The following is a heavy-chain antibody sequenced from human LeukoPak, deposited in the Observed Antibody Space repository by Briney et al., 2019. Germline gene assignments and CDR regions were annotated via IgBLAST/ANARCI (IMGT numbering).Heavy chain of an antibody. CDR2: ITSGGRA. CDR3: AAHRYSGTYPYYFDY. CDR1: GFTFSDYA. J-gene: IGHJ4*02. Sequence: GGSLRLSCAASGFTFSDYATSWVRQAPGKGLDWVSAITSGGRAHYADSVRGRFTISRDNSRSSMWLEMNSLRVDDTAVYYCAAHRYSGTYPYYFDYWGQGTLATVSS. V-gene: IGHV3-23*01. D-gene: IGHD1-26*01.